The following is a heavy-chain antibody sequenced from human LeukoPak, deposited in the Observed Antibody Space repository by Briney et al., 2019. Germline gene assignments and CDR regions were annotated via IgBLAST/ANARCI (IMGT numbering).Heavy chain of an antibody. CDR1: GFTFSSYA. J-gene: IGHJ4*02. Sequence: GGSLRLSCAASGFTFSSYAMHWVRQAPGKGLEWVAVISYDGSNKYYADSVKGRFTISRDNSKNTLYLQMNSLRAEDTAVYYCASHDIVVVPAAPSDTNFHYWGQGTLVTVSS. V-gene: IGHV3-30*04. D-gene: IGHD2-2*01. CDR2: ISYDGSNK. CDR3: ASHDIVVVPAAPSDTNFHY.